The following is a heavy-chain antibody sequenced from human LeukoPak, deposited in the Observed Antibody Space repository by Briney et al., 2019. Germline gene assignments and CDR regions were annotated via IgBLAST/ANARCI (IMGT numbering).Heavy chain of an antibody. Sequence: GGSLRLSCVASGFSFSSNWMTWVRQAPGKGLEWEANIKEDGSEKYYVDSVKGRFTISRDNAKNSLYLQMNSLRAEDTAVYYCARDRYCSSTSCYAGAFDIWGQGTTVTVSS. CDR3: ARDRYCSSTSCYAGAFDI. J-gene: IGHJ3*02. CDR1: GFSFSSNW. V-gene: IGHV3-7*01. CDR2: IKEDGSEK. D-gene: IGHD2-2*01.